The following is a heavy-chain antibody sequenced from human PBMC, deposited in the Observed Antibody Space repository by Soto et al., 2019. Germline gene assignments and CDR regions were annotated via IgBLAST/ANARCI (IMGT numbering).Heavy chain of an antibody. Sequence: PSETLSLTCTVSGGSISSGGYYWSWIRQHPGKGLEWIGSIYYSGSTYYNPSLKSRVTISVDTSKNQFSLKLSSVTAADTAVYYCARAFKIFPPNWFDPLGQGNLVTFSS. CDR1: GGSISSGGYY. CDR3: ARAFKIFPPNWFDP. V-gene: IGHV4-39*01. CDR2: IYYSGST. D-gene: IGHD2-21*01. J-gene: IGHJ5*01.